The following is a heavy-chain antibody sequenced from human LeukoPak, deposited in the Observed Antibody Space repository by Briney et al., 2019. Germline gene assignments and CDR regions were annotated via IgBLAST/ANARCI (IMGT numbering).Heavy chain of an antibody. Sequence: RGSLRLSCAASGFTFSSYAMSWVRQAPGKGLEWVSAISGSGGSTYYADSVKGRFTISRDNSKNTLYLQMNSLRAEDTAVYYCAKDDYYYDSSGYFPAPDYWGQGTLVTVSS. D-gene: IGHD3-22*01. V-gene: IGHV3-23*01. J-gene: IGHJ4*02. CDR1: GFTFSSYA. CDR2: ISGSGGST. CDR3: AKDDYYYDSSGYFPAPDY.